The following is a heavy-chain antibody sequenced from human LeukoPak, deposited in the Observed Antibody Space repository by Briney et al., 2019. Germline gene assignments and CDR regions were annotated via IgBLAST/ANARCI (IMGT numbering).Heavy chain of an antibody. CDR3: ASGSYWFDP. D-gene: IGHD6-25*01. V-gene: IGHV1-46*01. CDR2: ISPSGGST. J-gene: IGHJ5*02. Sequence: GASVKVSCKAFGYTFTSNYMHWVRQAPGQGPEWMGVISPSGGSTTYAQKFQGRVTLTRDMSTSTDYLELSSLRSEDTAVYYCASGSYWFDPWGQGTLVTVSS. CDR1: GYTFTSNY.